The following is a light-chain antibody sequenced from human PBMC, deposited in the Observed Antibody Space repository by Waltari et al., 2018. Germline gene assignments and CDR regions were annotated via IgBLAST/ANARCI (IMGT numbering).Light chain of an antibody. CDR2: EVS. V-gene: IGLV2-14*01. CDR3: SSYTTSSAPGV. CDR1: HRDVGAYDF. J-gene: IGLJ1*01. Sequence: QSALTQPASVSGSPGQPITIPCSGTHRDVGAYDFVSWYQQHPGKAPHLIIFEVSNRPSGISNRFSASESGNTASLTISGLQAEDEADYYCSSYTTSSAPGVFGTGTRVTVL.